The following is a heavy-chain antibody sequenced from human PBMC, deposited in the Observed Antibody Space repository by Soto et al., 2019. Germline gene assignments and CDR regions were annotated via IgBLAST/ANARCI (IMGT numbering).Heavy chain of an antibody. CDR3: TRDNNWSYDY. CDR2: IGPSGSGT. CDR1: GFTFSSHW. J-gene: IGHJ4*02. Sequence: EVQLVESGGGLVQPGGSLRLSCAASGFTFSSHWMHWVRQAPGKGLVWVSHIGPSGSGTRDADSVQGRFTISRDNARNTLYLQMNSLSDEDTAVYYCTRDNNWSYDYWGQGILVTVSS. D-gene: IGHD1-1*01. V-gene: IGHV3-74*01.